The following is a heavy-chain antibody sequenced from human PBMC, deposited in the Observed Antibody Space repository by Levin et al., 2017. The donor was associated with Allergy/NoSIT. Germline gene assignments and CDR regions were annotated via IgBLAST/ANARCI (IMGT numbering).Heavy chain of an antibody. CDR1: GFTFVTYG. Sequence: PGGSLRLSCAASGFTFVTYGIHWVRQTPGKGLEWVAVISHDGGKHFYANSVKGRFTISRDNSKKTVFLQMNSLRPAGTAVYYCARVEAVPDGNTSFGPWGQGTLVTVSS. V-gene: IGHV3-30*03. CDR2: ISHDGGKH. J-gene: IGHJ5*02. D-gene: IGHD6-19*01. CDR3: ARVEAVPDGNTSFGP.